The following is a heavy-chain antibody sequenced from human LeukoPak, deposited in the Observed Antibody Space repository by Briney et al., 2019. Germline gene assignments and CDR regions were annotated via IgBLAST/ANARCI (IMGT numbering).Heavy chain of an antibody. V-gene: IGHV4-34*01. CDR1: GGSFSGYY. Sequence: SGTLSLTCGVYGGSFSGYYWSWIRQPPGRGLEWIGEINQSGTTNYNPSLKSRVTISVDTSKNQFSLKLSSVTAADTGVYYCATKYSVAVAANPPYFDYWGQGTLVTVSS. CDR3: ATKYSVAVAANPPYFDY. CDR2: INQSGTT. J-gene: IGHJ4*02. D-gene: IGHD6-19*01.